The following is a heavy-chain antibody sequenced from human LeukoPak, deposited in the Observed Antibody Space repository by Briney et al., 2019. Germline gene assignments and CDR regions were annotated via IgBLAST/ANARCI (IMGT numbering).Heavy chain of an antibody. Sequence: GGSLRLSCAASRFTFSDYYMSWIRQAPGKGLEWVSYISSSGSTTYYADSVKGRFTISRDNAKNSLYLQMNSLRAEDTAVYYCAAYGDYEGSSDYWGQGTLVTVSS. J-gene: IGHJ4*02. CDR1: RFTFSDYY. CDR2: ISSSGSTT. D-gene: IGHD4-17*01. V-gene: IGHV3-11*01. CDR3: AAYGDYEGSSDY.